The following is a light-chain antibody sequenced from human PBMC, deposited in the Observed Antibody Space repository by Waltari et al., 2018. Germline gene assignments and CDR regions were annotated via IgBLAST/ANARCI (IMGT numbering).Light chain of an antibody. V-gene: IGKV1-5*03. CDR1: QGISTW. CDR2: KAS. CDR3: QQYNSYSGT. J-gene: IGKJ1*01. Sequence: DIQMTQSPSTLSASVGDRVTITCRASQGISTWLAWYQQKPGKAPIRLIYKASTLESGVPSRFSGSGSVTEFPLTISSLQPDDFATYYCQQYNSYSGTFGQGTKVEIK.